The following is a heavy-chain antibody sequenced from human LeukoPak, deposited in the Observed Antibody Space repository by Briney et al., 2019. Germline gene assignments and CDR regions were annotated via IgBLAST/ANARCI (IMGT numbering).Heavy chain of an antibody. CDR1: GYSFTTYW. CDR2: IYPGDSET. V-gene: IGHV5-51*01. CDR3: ARGNSGYYFDN. Sequence: GESLKISSKGSGYSFTTYWIGWVRQMPGKGLEWMGIIYPGDSETRYSPSFQGQVTISADKSISTAYLQWSSLKASDSAMYYCARGNSGYYFDNWGQGALVTVSS. D-gene: IGHD3-10*01. J-gene: IGHJ4*02.